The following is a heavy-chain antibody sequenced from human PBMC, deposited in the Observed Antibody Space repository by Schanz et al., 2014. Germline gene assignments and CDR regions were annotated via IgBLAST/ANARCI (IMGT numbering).Heavy chain of an antibody. CDR1: GFSFGTYA. V-gene: IGHV3-23*04. J-gene: IGHJ3*02. Sequence: EVQLVESGGGLVQPGGSLRLSCAASGFSFGTYAMSWVRQAPGKGLLWVSYVSRSTPDIYYADSVKGRFTISRDNAKNTLYLQMNSLRAEDTAVYFCAKGRFGELSAFDIWGQGTMVTVSS. D-gene: IGHD3-10*01. CDR3: AKGRFGELSAFDI. CDR2: VSRSTPDI.